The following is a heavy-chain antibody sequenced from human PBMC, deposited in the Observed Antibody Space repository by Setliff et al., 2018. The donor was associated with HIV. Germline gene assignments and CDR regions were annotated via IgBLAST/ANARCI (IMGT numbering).Heavy chain of an antibody. J-gene: IGHJ5*02. CDR2: MSAYNGNT. V-gene: IGHV1-18*01. CDR3: ARVYLGWFDP. Sequence: GASVKVSCKASGYTFTSYGISWVRQAPGQGLEWMGWMSAYNGNTNYSQKFQGRVTITRDTSASTAYMELSSLRSEDTAVYYCARVYLGWFDPWGQGTLVTVSS. CDR1: GYTFTSYG.